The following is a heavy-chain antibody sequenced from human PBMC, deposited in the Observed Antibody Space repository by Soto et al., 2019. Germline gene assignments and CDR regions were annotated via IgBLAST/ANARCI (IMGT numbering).Heavy chain of an antibody. D-gene: IGHD3-10*01. CDR2: ISSSSSYI. J-gene: IGHJ6*02. CDR1: GFTFSSYS. V-gene: IGHV3-21*01. CDR3: AVHGSGSYYKQVRDYYYGMDV. Sequence: EVQLVESGGGLVKPGGSLRLSCAASGFTFSSYSMNWVRQAPGKGLEWVSSISSSSSYIYYADSVKGRFTISRDNAKNSLYLKMNSLRAEDTAVYYCAVHGSGSYYKQVRDYYYGMDVWGQGTTVTVSS.